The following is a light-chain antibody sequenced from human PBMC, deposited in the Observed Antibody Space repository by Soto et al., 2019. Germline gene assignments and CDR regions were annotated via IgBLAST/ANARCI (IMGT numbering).Light chain of an antibody. Sequence: EIVMTQSPATLSVSPGERATLSCRASQSVSSNLAWYQQKPGQAPRLLIYGASTRATGIPARFSVSGSGTEFTLTISILQSEDFAVYYCQHYNNWPPLFTFGPGTKVDIK. CDR3: QHYNNWPPLFT. J-gene: IGKJ3*01. V-gene: IGKV3-15*01. CDR2: GAS. CDR1: QSVSSN.